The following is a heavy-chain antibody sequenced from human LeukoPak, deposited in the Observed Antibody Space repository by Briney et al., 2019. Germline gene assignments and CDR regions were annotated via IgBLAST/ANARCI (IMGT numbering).Heavy chain of an antibody. Sequence: ESGPTLLQPTPTLTLTFTFSGFSLSTSGVGVGWIRQPPGKALEWLALNYCDDDKRYSPSLTSRLPITQDTSTTHAALPLPNIVPVDTATYDCASNDSLTGEYQDYWGQGTLVSVSS. D-gene: IGHD3-9*01. V-gene: IGHV2-5*02. CDR2: NYCDDDK. CDR3: ASNDSLTGEYQDY. CDR1: GFSLSTSGVG. J-gene: IGHJ4*02.